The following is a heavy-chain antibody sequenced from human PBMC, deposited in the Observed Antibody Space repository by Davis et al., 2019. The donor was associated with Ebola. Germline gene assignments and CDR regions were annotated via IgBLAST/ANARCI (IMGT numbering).Heavy chain of an antibody. CDR1: GFTFGSYA. V-gene: IGHV3-23*01. J-gene: IGHJ6*04. D-gene: IGHD6-19*01. CDR2: ITSSGGST. CDR3: AKGGSGWPSDYSYGLGV. Sequence: GGSLRLSCAASGFTFGSYAMTWARQAPGKGLEWVSAITSSGGSTYYANSVKGRFIISRDNSINTLYLQMNSLSVEDTAVYYCAKGGSGWPSDYSYGLGVWGKGTTVTVSS.